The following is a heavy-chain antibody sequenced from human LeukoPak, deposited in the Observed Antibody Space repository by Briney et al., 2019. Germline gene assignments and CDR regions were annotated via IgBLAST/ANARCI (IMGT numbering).Heavy chain of an antibody. CDR2: ISYDGSNK. V-gene: IGHV3-30-3*01. CDR1: GFTFSSYA. D-gene: IGHD1-26*01. J-gene: IGHJ3*02. Sequence: GRSLRLSCAASGFTFSSYAMHWVRQAPGKGLEWVAVISYDGSNKYYADSVKGRFTISRDNSKNTLYLQMNSLRAEDTAVYYCARGEVGALEAFDIWGQGTMVTVSS. CDR3: ARGEVGALEAFDI.